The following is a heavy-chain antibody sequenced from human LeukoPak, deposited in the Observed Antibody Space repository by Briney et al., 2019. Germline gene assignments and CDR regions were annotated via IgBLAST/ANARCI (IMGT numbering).Heavy chain of an antibody. J-gene: IGHJ4*02. D-gene: IGHD2-15*01. CDR3: ARGYSHRGADTFDY. V-gene: IGHV1-8*01. Sequence: ASVKVSCKASGYTFTSYDINWVRQATGQGLEWMGWMNPNSGNTGYAQKFQGRVTMTRNTSISTAYMELSSLRSEDTAVYYCARGYSHRGADTFDYWGQGTLVTVSS. CDR1: GYTFTSYD. CDR2: MNPNSGNT.